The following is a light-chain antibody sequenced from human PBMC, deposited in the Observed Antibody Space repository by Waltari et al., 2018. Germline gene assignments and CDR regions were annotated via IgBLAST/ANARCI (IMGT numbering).Light chain of an antibody. CDR3: QQYNNWPPT. CDR1: QSVTSN. Sequence: EIVMTQSPATLSVSPGERVTLPCRASQSVTSNLAWYQQKLGQAPRLLIYGASARATGIPARFSGSGSGTEFTLTISSMQSEDFALYYCQQYNNWPPTFGGGTKVEIK. J-gene: IGKJ4*01. CDR2: GAS. V-gene: IGKV3-15*01.